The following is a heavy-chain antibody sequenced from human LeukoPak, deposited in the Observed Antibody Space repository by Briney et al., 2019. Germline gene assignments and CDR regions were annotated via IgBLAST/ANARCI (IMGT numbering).Heavy chain of an antibody. CDR1: GGSISSSSYY. V-gene: IGHV4-39*01. D-gene: IGHD3-22*01. CDR2: IYYSGST. Sequence: PSETLSLTCTVSGGSISSSSYYWGWIRQPPGKGLEWIGSIYYSGSTYYNPSLKSRVTISVDTSKNQFSLKLSSVTAADTAVYYCARSGYSDDAFDIWGQGTMVTVSS. J-gene: IGHJ3*02. CDR3: ARSGYSDDAFDI.